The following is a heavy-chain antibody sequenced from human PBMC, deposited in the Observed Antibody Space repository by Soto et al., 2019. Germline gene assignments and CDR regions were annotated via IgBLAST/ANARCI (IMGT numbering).Heavy chain of an antibody. CDR3: ARGWTVTNLNY. V-gene: IGHV4-59*12. Sequence: QVQLQESGPGLVKPSETLSLTCTVSGGSTSSYFWSWIRQPPGKGLEWIGYIYYSGSTNYNPSLKSRVPFSVVTSKNQFSLKLSSVTAADTAVYYCARGWTVTNLNYWGQGTLVTVSS. D-gene: IGHD4-17*01. J-gene: IGHJ4*01. CDR1: GGSTSSYF. CDR2: IYYSGST.